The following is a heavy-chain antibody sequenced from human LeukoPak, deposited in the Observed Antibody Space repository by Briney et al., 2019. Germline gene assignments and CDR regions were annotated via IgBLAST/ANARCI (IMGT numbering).Heavy chain of an antibody. CDR2: IQYEGSNK. CDR1: GFTFRTYG. CDR3: AKVFPGGCSGGSCYSGYFDY. J-gene: IGHJ4*02. D-gene: IGHD2-15*01. V-gene: IGHV3-30*02. Sequence: GGSLRLSCAASGFTFRTYGMHWVRQAPGKGLEWVAHIQYEGSNKYYEDSVKGRFTISRDNSKNTLYLQMDSLRGEDTAVYYCAKVFPGGCSGGSCYSGYFDYWGQGTLVTVSS.